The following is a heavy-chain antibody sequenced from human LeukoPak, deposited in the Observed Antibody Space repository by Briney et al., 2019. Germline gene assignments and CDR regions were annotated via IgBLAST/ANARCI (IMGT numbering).Heavy chain of an antibody. J-gene: IGHJ5*02. CDR3: ESHYYGSGIGSFDP. V-gene: IGHV1-69*05. D-gene: IGHD3-10*01. CDR1: GGTFSSYA. CDR2: IIPIFGTA. Sequence: GASVKVSCKASGGTFSSYAISWVRQAPGQGLEWRGGIIPIFGTANYAQKFQGRVTITTDESTSTAYMELSSLRSEDTAVYYCESHYYGSGIGSFDPWGQGTLVTVSS.